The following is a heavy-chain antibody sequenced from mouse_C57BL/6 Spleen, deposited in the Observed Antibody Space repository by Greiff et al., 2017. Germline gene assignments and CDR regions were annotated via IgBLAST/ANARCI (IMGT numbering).Heavy chain of an antibody. Sequence: QVQLKQPGAELVKPGASVKLSCKASGYTFTSDWMHWVKQWPGQGLEWIGMIHPNSGSTNYNEKFKSKATLTVDKSSSTAYMQLSSLTSEDSAVYYCARSKGYAMDYWGQGTSVTVSS. J-gene: IGHJ4*01. V-gene: IGHV1-64*01. CDR3: ARSKGYAMDY. CDR2: IHPNSGST. CDR1: GYTFTSDW.